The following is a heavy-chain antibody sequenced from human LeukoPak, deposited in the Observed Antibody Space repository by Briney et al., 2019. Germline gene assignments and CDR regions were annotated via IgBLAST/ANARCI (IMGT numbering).Heavy chain of an antibody. Sequence: PGGSLRLSCAASGFTFSSYEMNWVRQAPGKGLEWVSYISSSGSTIYYADSVKCRFTISRDNAKNSLYLQMNSLRAEDTAVYYCASTIEIAAAGTGSFDYWGQGTLVTVSS. CDR1: GFTFSSYE. CDR2: ISSSGSTI. J-gene: IGHJ4*02. CDR3: ASTIEIAAAGTGSFDY. D-gene: IGHD6-13*01. V-gene: IGHV3-48*03.